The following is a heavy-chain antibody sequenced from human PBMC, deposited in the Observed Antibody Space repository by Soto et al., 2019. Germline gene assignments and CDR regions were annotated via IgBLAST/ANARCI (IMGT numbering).Heavy chain of an antibody. CDR1: GGSFSCYY. CDR2: INHSGST. V-gene: IGHV4-34*01. CDR3: ARGKRITMVRGVTSYGMDV. Sequence: SETLSLTCAVYGGSFSCYYWSWIRQPPGKGLEWIGEINHSGSTNYNPSLKSRVTISVDTSKNQFSLKLSSVTAADTAVYYCARGKRITMVRGVTSYGMDVWGQGTTVTVSS. J-gene: IGHJ6*02. D-gene: IGHD3-10*01.